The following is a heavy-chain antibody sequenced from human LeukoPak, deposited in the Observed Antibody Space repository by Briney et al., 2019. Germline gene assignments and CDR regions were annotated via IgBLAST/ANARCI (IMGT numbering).Heavy chain of an antibody. CDR2: IYYSGSP. J-gene: IGHJ6*02. V-gene: IGHV4-59*01. CDR3: ARASYGMDV. Sequence: PSEPLTLPCTGSGGSISSYYWSWIRQPPGKGLEWIGYIYYSGSPNYNPSLKSRVTISVDTSKNQFSLKLSSVTAADTAVYYCARASYGMDVWGQGTTVTVSS. CDR1: GGSISSYY.